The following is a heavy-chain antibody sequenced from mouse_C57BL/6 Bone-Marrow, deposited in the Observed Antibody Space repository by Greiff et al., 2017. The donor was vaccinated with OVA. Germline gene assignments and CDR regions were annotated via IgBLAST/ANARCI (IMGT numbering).Heavy chain of an antibody. J-gene: IGHJ1*03. CDR3: ARGSNYWYFDV. Sequence: EVKLVESGGGLVKPGGSLKLSCAASGFTFSDYGMHWVRQAPEKGLEWVAYISSGSSTIYYADTVKGRFTISRDNAKNTLFLQMTSLRSEDTAMCYCARGSNYWYFDVWGTGTTVTVSS. V-gene: IGHV5-17*01. D-gene: IGHD2-5*01. CDR2: ISSGSSTI. CDR1: GFTFSDYG.